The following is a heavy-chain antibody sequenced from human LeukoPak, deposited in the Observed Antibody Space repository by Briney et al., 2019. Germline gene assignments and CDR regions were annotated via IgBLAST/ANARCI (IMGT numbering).Heavy chain of an antibody. V-gene: IGHV5-51*01. CDR2: IYPGDSDT. J-gene: IGHJ3*02. CDR3: ANRGDGYNPGSDAFDI. D-gene: IGHD5-24*01. CDR1: GYSFTSYW. Sequence: GESLKISCKGSGYSFTSYWIGWVRQMPGKGLEWMGIIYPGDSDTRYSPSFQGQVTISADKSISTAYLQWSSLKASDTAMYYCANRGDGYNPGSDAFDIWGQGTMVTVSS.